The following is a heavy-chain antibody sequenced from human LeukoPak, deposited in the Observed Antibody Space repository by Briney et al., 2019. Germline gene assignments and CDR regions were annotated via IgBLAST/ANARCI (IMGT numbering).Heavy chain of an antibody. D-gene: IGHD2-21*02. V-gene: IGHV3-23*01. J-gene: IGHJ4*02. CDR2: ISASGGNT. Sequence: GSLRLSCAASGFIFGSYAMSWVRQAPGKGLEWVSTISASGGNTYYADSVKGRFTISRDNSKNTLYLQMNSLRAEDTAVYYCAKDHSYCGGDCYSSFFDYWGQGTLVTVSS. CDR1: GFIFGSYA. CDR3: AKDHSYCGGDCYSSFFDY.